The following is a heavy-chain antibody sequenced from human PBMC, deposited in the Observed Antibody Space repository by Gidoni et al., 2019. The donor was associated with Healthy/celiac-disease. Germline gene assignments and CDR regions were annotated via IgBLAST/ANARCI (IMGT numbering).Heavy chain of an antibody. V-gene: IGHV3-15*01. J-gene: IGHJ6*02. CDR1: GFTFSNAW. CDR3: TTGRDDYYYYGMDV. Sequence: EVQLVESGGGLVKPGGSLRLSCAASGFTFSNAWMSWVRQAPGKGLEWVGRIKSKTDGGTTDYAAPVKGRFTISRDDSKNTLYLQMNSLKTEDTAVYYCTTGRDDYYYYGMDVWGQGTTVTVSS. CDR2: IKSKTDGGTT.